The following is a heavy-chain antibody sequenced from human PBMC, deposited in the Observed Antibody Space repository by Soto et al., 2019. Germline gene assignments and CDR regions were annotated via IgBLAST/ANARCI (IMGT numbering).Heavy chain of an antibody. CDR3: ARPPGYISDWYYFDL. CDR2: IIPKSGGT. J-gene: IGHJ4*02. CDR1: GGTFSSYA. D-gene: IGHD3-9*01. Sequence: ASVKVSCKASGGTFSSYAINWVRQAPGQGLEWMGGIIPKSGGTNYAQKFQGRVSMTWDTSLKTAYMELSSLMSEDTAVYYCARPPGYISDWYYFDLWGQGTQVTVSS. V-gene: IGHV1-2*02.